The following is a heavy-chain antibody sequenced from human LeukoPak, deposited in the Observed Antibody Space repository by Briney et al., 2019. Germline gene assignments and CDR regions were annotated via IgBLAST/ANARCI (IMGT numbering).Heavy chain of an antibody. D-gene: IGHD3-22*01. CDR2: ISYDGSNK. CDR1: GFSFSSYG. Sequence: GGSLRLSCAASGFSFSSYGMHWVRQAPGKGLEWVAVISYDGSNKYYADSVKGRFTISRDNSKNTLYLQMNSLRAEDTAVYYCAKDIYYYDSSGYLDYWGQGTLVTVSS. J-gene: IGHJ4*02. CDR3: AKDIYYYDSSGYLDY. V-gene: IGHV3-30*18.